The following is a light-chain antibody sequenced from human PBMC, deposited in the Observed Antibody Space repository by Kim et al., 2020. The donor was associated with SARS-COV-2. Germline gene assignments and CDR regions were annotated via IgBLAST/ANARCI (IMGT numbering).Light chain of an antibody. V-gene: IGLV1-40*01. Sequence: QSVLTQPPSVSGAPGQRVTISCTGSSSNIGAGYDVHWYQQLPGTAPKLLISANNHRPSGVPDRFSGSRSVTSASLAITGLQAEDEADYYCQSYDSSLSVVVFGGGTKLTVL. CDR1: SSNIGAGYD. CDR3: QSYDSSLSVVV. J-gene: IGLJ2*01. CDR2: ANN.